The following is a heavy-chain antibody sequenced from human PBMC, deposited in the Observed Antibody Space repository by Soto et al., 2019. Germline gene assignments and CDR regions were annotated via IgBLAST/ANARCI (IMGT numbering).Heavy chain of an antibody. CDR3: SNVPYSSGWYGLS. J-gene: IGHJ4*02. V-gene: IGHV3-30*18. CDR2: ISYDGSDK. Sequence: QVQLVESGGGVVQPGRSLRLSCAASGFTFSDYGMHWVRQPPGKGLEWVAVISYDGSDKYYADSVKGRFTISRDNSKNTLYLQMNSLRTDDTAVYYCSNVPYSSGWYGLSWGQGTLVTVSS. CDR1: GFTFSDYG. D-gene: IGHD6-19*01.